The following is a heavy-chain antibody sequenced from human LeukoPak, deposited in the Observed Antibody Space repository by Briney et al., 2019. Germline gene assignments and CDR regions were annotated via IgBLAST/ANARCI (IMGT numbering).Heavy chain of an antibody. V-gene: IGHV3-30*04. CDR2: ISYDGSNK. Sequence: GGSLRLSCAASGFTFSSYAMHWVRQAPGKGLEWVAVISYDGSNKYYADSVKGRFTISRDNSKNTLYLQMNSLRAEDTAVYYCAKGVLGYSGYEETDFDYWGQGTLVTVSS. D-gene: IGHD5-12*01. J-gene: IGHJ4*02. CDR1: GFTFSSYA. CDR3: AKGVLGYSGYEETDFDY.